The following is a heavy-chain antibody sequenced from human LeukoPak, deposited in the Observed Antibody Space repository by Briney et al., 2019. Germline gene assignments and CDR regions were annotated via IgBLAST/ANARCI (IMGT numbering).Heavy chain of an antibody. CDR3: ARSYSFDY. CDR2: IRSSSSTI. V-gene: IGHV3-48*02. J-gene: IGHJ4*02. Sequence: GGSLRLSCAASGFTFSSYSMNWVRPAPGKGLEWVSYIRSSSSTIYHADSVKGRSTITRDNAKNSLYLQMNSLRDEDTAVYYCARSYSFDYWGQGTLVTVSS. CDR1: GFTFSSYS. D-gene: IGHD2-21*01.